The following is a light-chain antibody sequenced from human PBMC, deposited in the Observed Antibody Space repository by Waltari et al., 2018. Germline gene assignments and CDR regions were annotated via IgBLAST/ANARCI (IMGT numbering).Light chain of an antibody. J-gene: IGLJ1*01. Sequence: QAALPHPPSVSASPAQSVTISFPPPSLHLRASHYFSWYQQHPGKGPKRWIYDVSKRPSGVSDRFSGSKSDNTASLTISGLQAEDEADYYCSSYAGSNIYIFGVGTRLAVL. CDR2: DVS. CDR3: SSYAGSNIYI. CDR1: SLHLRASHY. V-gene: IGLV2-8*01.